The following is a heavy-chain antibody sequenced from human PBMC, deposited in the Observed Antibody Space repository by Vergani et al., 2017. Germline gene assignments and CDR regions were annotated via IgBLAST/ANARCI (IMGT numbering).Heavy chain of an antibody. J-gene: IGHJ4*02. Sequence: QVQLQESGPGLVKPSETLSLTCTVSGGSISSYYWSWIRQPPGKGLEWIGYIYYSGSTNYNPSLKSRVTISVDTSKNQFSLKLSSVTAADPAVYYCARGKVWFGELSPNFDYWGQGTLVTVSS. V-gene: IGHV4-59*01. CDR1: GGSISSYY. CDR2: IYYSGST. CDR3: ARGKVWFGELSPNFDY. D-gene: IGHD3-10*01.